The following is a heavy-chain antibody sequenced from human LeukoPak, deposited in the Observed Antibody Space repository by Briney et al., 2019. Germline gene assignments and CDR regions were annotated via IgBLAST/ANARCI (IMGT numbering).Heavy chain of an antibody. CDR1: GFTFSSYA. CDR3: ARVRYDYVWGSIDY. CDR2: ISGSGGST. V-gene: IGHV3-23*01. Sequence: GGSLRLSCAASGFTFSSYAMSWVRQAPGKGLEWVSAISGSGGSTYYADSVKGRFTISRDNSKNSLYLQMNSLRAEDTAVYYCARVRYDYVWGSIDYWGQGTLVTVSS. J-gene: IGHJ4*02. D-gene: IGHD3-16*01.